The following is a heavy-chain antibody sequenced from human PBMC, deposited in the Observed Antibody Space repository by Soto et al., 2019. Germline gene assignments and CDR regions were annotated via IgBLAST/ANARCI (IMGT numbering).Heavy chain of an antibody. D-gene: IGHD6-19*01. CDR3: ARDPQWLVVEY. Sequence: GKGLEWMGWINPKSGGTNYAQKFQGRVTMTRDTSISTDYMELSRMRSDDTAVYYCARDPQWLVVEYWGQGTLVIVFS. V-gene: IGHV1-2*02. CDR2: INPKSGGT. J-gene: IGHJ4*02.